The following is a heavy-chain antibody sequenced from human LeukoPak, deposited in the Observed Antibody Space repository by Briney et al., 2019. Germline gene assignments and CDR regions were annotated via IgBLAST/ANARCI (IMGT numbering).Heavy chain of an antibody. Sequence: PGGSLSLSCAASGFTVSSNYMSWVRQAPGKGLEWVSIIYSGGSTCYADSVKGRFTISRDNSKNTLYLQMNSLRAEDTAVYFCVRVGYSYGYGDWNHFDYWGQGTLVTVSS. CDR2: IYSGGST. J-gene: IGHJ4*02. V-gene: IGHV3-66*02. CDR1: GFTVSSNY. D-gene: IGHD5-18*01. CDR3: VRVGYSYGYGDWNHFDY.